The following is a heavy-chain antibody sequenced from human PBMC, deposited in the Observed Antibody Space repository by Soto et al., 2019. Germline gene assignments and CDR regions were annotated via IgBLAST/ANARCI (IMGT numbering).Heavy chain of an antibody. J-gene: IGHJ4*02. V-gene: IGHV3-7*01. CDR2: IKEDGSEK. CDR3: TTLYYFAFNY. Sequence: PGGSLRLXCAASGDDFRSYWMSWVRQAPGKGLEWVAHIKEDGSEKYYVDSVKGRFTISRDIAKSSLYLQMNSLRAEDTAVYYCTTLYYFAFNYWGQGALVTVSS. CDR1: GDDFRSYW. D-gene: IGHD2-2*02.